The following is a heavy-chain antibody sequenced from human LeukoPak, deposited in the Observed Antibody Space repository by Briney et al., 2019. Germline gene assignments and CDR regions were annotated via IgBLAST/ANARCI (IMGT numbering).Heavy chain of an antibody. V-gene: IGHV4-4*07. CDR1: GGSISSYY. CDR3: ARGPRKLGKDYYYYMDV. J-gene: IGHJ6*03. CDR2: IYTSGST. Sequence: PSETLSLTCTVSGGSISSYYWSWIRQPAGKGLEWIGRIYTSGSTNYNPSLKSRVTMSVDTSKNQFSLKLSSVTAADTAVYYCARGPRKLGKDYYYYMDVWGKGTTVTVSS. D-gene: IGHD7-27*01.